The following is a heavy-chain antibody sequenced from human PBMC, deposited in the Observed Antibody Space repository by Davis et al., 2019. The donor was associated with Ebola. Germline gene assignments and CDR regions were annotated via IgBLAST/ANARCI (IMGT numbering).Heavy chain of an antibody. D-gene: IGHD1-26*01. CDR3: AKDIERWELRLYYFDY. J-gene: IGHJ4*02. CDR1: GFTFDDYA. CDR2: ISWNSGSI. Sequence: PGGSLRLSCAASGFTFDDYAMHWVRQAPGKGLEWVSGISWNSGSIGYADSVKGRFTISRDNAKNSLYLQMNSLRAEDTALYYCAKDIERWELRLYYFDYWGQGTLVTVSS. V-gene: IGHV3-9*01.